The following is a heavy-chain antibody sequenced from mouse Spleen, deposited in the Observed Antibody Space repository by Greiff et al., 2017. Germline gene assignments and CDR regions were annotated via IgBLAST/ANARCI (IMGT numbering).Heavy chain of an antibody. CDR1: GFSLTSYG. V-gene: IGHV2-9*02. D-gene: IGHD1-1*02. J-gene: IGHJ1*01. Sequence: VKLMESGPGLVAPSQSLSITCTVSGFSLTSYGVHWVRQPPGKGLEWLGVIWAGGSTNYNSALMSRLSISKDNSKSQVFLKMNSLQTDDTAMYYCARDGGKLTGVDWYFDVWGAGTTVTVSS. CDR2: IWAGGST. CDR3: ARDGGKLTGVDWYFDV.